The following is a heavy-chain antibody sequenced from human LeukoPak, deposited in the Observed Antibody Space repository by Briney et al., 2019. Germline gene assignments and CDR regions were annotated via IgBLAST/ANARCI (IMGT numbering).Heavy chain of an antibody. Sequence: GSLRLSCAASGFAFSDYYMNWIRQAPGKGLEWVSYLSGSSTTIYYADSVKGRFTISRDNAKNSLYLQMNSLRAEDTAVYYCARAETAVTRPHWFDPWGQGTLVTVSS. D-gene: IGHD4-17*01. CDR3: ARAETAVTRPHWFDP. CDR1: GFAFSDYY. V-gene: IGHV3-11*04. J-gene: IGHJ5*02. CDR2: LSGSSTTI.